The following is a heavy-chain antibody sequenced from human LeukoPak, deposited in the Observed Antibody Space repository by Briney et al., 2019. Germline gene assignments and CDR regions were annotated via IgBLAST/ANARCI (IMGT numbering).Heavy chain of an antibody. J-gene: IGHJ4*02. Sequence: GASVKVSCKASGYTFTSYDINWVRQAPGQGLEWMGWMNPNSGNTGYAQKFQGRVTMTRNTSISTAYMELSSLRSEDTAVYYCARGHFSEGWYYDSSGYKYWGQGTLVTVSS. CDR3: ARGHFSEGWYYDSSGYKY. CDR2: MNPNSGNT. D-gene: IGHD3-22*01. V-gene: IGHV1-8*01. CDR1: GYTFTSYD.